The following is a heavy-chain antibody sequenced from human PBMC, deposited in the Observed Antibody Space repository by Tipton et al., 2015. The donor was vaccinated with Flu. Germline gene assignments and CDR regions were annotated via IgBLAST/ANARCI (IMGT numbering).Heavy chain of an antibody. CDR2: INHSGST. Sequence: GLVKPSETLSLTCAVYGGSFSGYYWSWIRQPPGKGLEWIGEINHSGSTNYNPSLKSRVTISVDTSKSQFSLKLSSVTAADTAVYYCARGYCSGGSCSYWYFDLWGRGTLVTVSS. V-gene: IGHV4-34*01. CDR1: GGSFSGYY. D-gene: IGHD2-15*01. CDR3: ARGYCSGGSCSYWYFDL. J-gene: IGHJ2*01.